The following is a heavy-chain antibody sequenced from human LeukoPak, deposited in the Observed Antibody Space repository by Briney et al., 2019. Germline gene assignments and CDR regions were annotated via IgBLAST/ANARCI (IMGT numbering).Heavy chain of an antibody. V-gene: IGHV1-2*02. J-gene: IGHJ4*02. D-gene: IGHD3-10*01. CDR1: GYTFTGYY. CDR2: INPNSGGT. Sequence: ASVKVSCKASGYTFTGYYMHWVRQAPGQGLEWMGWINPNSGGTNYAQKVQGRVTMTRDTSISTAYMELSSLRSEDTAIYYCARGNYGSGSYYTFDYWGQGILVTVSS. CDR3: ARGNYGSGSYYTFDY.